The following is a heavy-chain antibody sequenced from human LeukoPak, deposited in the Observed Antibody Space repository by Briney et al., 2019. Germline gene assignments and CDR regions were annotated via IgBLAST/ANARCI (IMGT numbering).Heavy chain of an antibody. J-gene: IGHJ6*02. CDR1: GGTFSSYA. D-gene: IGHD3-3*01. CDR2: IIPILGIA. V-gene: IGHV1-69*04. Sequence: ASVKVSCKASGGTFSSYAISWVRQAPGQGVEWMGRIIPILGIANYAQKFQGRVTITADKSTSTAYMELSSLRSEDTAVYYCARGRGGGITIFGVGDTYYYYGMDVWGQGTTVTVSS. CDR3: ARGRGGGITIFGVGDTYYYYGMDV.